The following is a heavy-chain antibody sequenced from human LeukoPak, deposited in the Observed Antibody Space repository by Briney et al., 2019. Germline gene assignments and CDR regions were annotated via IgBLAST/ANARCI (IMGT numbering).Heavy chain of an antibody. D-gene: IGHD3-10*01. J-gene: IGHJ4*02. V-gene: IGHV3-23*01. CDR2: IGGSGSTT. CDR3: AEVESSYCRI. Sequence: PGGSLRLSCAASGFAFSSDWMHWVRQAPGKGLEWVSSIGGSGSTTYYADSVRGRFTISRDNSKNSMYLQMSSLRAEDTAIYYCAEVESSYCRIWGQGTLVTVSS. CDR1: GFAFSSDW.